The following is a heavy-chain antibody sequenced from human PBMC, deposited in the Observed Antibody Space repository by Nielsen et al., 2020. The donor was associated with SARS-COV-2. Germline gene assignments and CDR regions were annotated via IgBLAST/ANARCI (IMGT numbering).Heavy chain of an antibody. V-gene: IGHV1-3*01. CDR3: ARDCSGGPCYATY. D-gene: IGHD2-15*01. Sequence: ASVKVSCKASGYIFIHYALHWVRQAPGQRPEWMGWIYGGDGRTQYSQKFQGRVTITRDTSTSTAYMELRSLRSDDTAVYYCARDCSGGPCYATYWGQGTLVTVSS. J-gene: IGHJ4*02. CDR2: IYGGDGRT. CDR1: GYIFIHYA.